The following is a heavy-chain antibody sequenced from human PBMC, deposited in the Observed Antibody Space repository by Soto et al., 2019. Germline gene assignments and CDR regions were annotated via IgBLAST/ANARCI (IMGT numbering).Heavy chain of an antibody. CDR1: GFTVTSNG. V-gene: IGHV3-23*01. Sequence: EVKLLESGGGLLHPGGSLRLSCGVSGFTVTSNGVSWVRQAPGTGLEWVSAISPNGQGIWYADSVKGRFTISRDISSNSVFLQMDSLRAEDTAVYYCAKDRQYPRDYFHYWCQGTLVTVAS. CDR3: AKDRQYPRDYFHY. J-gene: IGHJ4*02. CDR2: ISPNGQGI. D-gene: IGHD4-4*01.